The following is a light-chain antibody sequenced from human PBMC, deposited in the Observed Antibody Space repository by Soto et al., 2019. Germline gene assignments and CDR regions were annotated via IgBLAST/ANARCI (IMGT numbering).Light chain of an antibody. CDR3: QQYNNWPLT. J-gene: IGKJ1*01. V-gene: IGKV3-15*01. Sequence: EIVVTQSPATLSVSPGERVTLSCRASQSMGRNLAWCQQTPGQAPRLLIYGASTRATGIPARFSGSGSGTEFTLTISNLQSEDFAVYYCQQYNNWPLTFGQGTKVDIK. CDR2: GAS. CDR1: QSMGRN.